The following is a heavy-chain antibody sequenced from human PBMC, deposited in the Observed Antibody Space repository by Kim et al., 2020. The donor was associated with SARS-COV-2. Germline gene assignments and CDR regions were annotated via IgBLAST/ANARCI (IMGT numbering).Heavy chain of an antibody. CDR2: IYYSGST. CDR3: ARGTIFGVVTLSPAFDI. Sequence: SETLSLTCTVSGGSISSGDYYWSWIRQPPGKGLEWIGYIYYSGSTYYNPSLKSRVTISVDTSKNQFSLKLSSVTAADTAVYYCARGTIFGVVTLSPAFDIWGQGTMVTVSS. J-gene: IGHJ3*02. V-gene: IGHV4-30-4*01. CDR1: GGSISSGDYY. D-gene: IGHD3-3*01.